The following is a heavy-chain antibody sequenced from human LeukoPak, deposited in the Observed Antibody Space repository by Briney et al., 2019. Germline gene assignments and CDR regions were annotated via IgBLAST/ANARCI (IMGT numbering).Heavy chain of an antibody. J-gene: IGHJ6*02. V-gene: IGHV3-43D*03. CDR2: ISWDGGST. Sequence: PGGSLRLSCAASGFTYDDYAMHWVRQAPGKGLEWVSLISWDGGSTYYADSVKGRFTISRGNSKNSLYLQMNSLRAEDTALYYCAKSGFGYTTSGGMDVWGQGTTVTVSS. D-gene: IGHD3-16*02. CDR1: GFTYDDYA. CDR3: AKSGFGYTTSGGMDV.